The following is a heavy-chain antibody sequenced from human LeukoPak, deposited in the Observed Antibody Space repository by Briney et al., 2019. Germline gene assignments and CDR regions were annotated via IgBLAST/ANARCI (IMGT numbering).Heavy chain of an antibody. CDR2: IKQDGSEK. V-gene: IGHV3-7*01. J-gene: IGHJ3*02. D-gene: IGHD3-9*01. CDR1: GFTFSSYW. Sequence: PGGSLRLSCAAYGFTFSSYWMSWVRQAPGKGLEWVANIKQDGSEKYYVDSVKGRFTISRDNAKNSLYLQMNSLRAEDTAVYYCARILRYFDRGAFDIWGQGTMVTVSS. CDR3: ARILRYFDRGAFDI.